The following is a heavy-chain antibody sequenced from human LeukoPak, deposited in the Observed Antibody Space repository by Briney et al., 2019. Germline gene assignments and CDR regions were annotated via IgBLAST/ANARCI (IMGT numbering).Heavy chain of an antibody. V-gene: IGHV4-38-2*02. CDR3: ARDGIVVVPAAISAFDI. D-gene: IGHD2-2*01. J-gene: IGHJ3*02. Sequence: SETLSLTCTVSGGSISSYYWSWIRQPPGKGLEWIGSIYHSGSTYYNPSLKSRVTISVDTSKNQFSLKLSSVTAADTAVYYCARDGIVVVPAAISAFDIWGQGTMVTVSS. CDR2: IYHSGST. CDR1: GGSISSYY.